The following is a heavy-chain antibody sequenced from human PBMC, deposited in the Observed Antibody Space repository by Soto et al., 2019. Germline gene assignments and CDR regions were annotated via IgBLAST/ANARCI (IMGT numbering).Heavy chain of an antibody. Sequence: QVQLVQSGPELKKPGAAVRVSCKASGYTFDSYGLSWVRQAPGQGLEWMGWISTYTGNTDYPQRFQGRATMDTDTSTSTAYLDLRSLPSDDTAVYYCVRDVSVSSGSFGGYWGQGPLVTVSS. D-gene: IGHD3-10*01. CDR2: ISTYTGNT. J-gene: IGHJ4*02. V-gene: IGHV1-18*01. CDR3: VRDVSVSSGSFGGY. CDR1: GYTFDSYG.